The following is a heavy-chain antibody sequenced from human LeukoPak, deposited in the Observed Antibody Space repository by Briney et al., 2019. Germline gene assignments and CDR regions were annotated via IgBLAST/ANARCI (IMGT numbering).Heavy chain of an antibody. CDR3: ARDYAGWFDP. Sequence: SETLSLTCAVYGGSFSGYYWSWIRQPPGKGLEWIGEINHSGSTNYNPSLKSRVTISVDTSKNQFSLKLSSVTAADTAVYYCARDYAGWFDPWGQGTLVIVSS. CDR2: INHSGST. CDR1: GGSFSGYY. D-gene: IGHD4-17*01. J-gene: IGHJ5*02. V-gene: IGHV4-34*01.